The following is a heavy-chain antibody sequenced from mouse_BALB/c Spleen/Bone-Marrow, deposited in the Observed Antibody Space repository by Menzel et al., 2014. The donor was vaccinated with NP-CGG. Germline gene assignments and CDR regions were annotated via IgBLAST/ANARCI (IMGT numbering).Heavy chain of an antibody. V-gene: IGHV5-17*02. CDR2: ISSGSSNI. CDR1: GFTFSSFG. CDR3: ARAAITTVVAGY. J-gene: IGHJ2*01. D-gene: IGHD1-1*01. Sequence: EVNLVESGGGLVQPGGSRKLSCAASGFTFSSFGMHWVRQAPEKGLEWVAYISSGSSNIYYADTVKGRLTISRDNPKNTLFLQMTSLRSEDTAMYYCARAAITTVVAGYWGQGTTLTVSS.